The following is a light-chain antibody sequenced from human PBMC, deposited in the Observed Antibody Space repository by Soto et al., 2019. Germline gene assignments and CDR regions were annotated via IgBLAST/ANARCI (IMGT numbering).Light chain of an antibody. J-gene: IGLJ2*01. CDR2: GNS. Sequence: QSVLTQPPSVSGAPGQRVTISCTGSSSNIGAGYDVHWYQQLPGTAPKLLIHGNSNRPSGVPDRFSGSKSGTSASLAITGLQAEDEADYYCQSYDSSLSGYVVFGGWTKLTVL. CDR1: SSNIGAGYD. V-gene: IGLV1-40*01. CDR3: QSYDSSLSGYVV.